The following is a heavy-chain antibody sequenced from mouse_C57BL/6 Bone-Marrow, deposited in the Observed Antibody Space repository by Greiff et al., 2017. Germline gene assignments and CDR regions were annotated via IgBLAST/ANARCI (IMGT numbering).Heavy chain of an antibody. Sequence: QVQLQQSGAELARPGASVKLSCKASGYTFTSYGISWVKQRTGQGLEWIGEIYPRSGNTYYNEKFKGKATLTADKSSSTAYMELRSLTSEDSAVYFCANKEEAYYSNLAWFAYWGQGTLVTVSA. D-gene: IGHD2-5*01. CDR1: GYTFTSYG. CDR2: IYPRSGNT. CDR3: ANKEEAYYSNLAWFAY. J-gene: IGHJ3*01. V-gene: IGHV1-81*01.